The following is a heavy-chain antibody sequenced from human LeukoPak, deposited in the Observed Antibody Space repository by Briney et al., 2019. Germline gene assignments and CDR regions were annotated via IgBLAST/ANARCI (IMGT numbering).Heavy chain of an antibody. Sequence: SETLSLTCIVSGVSISSSNCYWGWIRQPPGKGLEWIGSIYYSGGTYYNPSLSSRVTISVDTSKSHLSLRLSSVTAADTAVYYCARLPNSGNYSDASDSWGRGTMVTVSS. CDR1: GVSISSSNCY. V-gene: IGHV4-39*02. D-gene: IGHD1-26*01. CDR2: IYYSGGT. CDR3: ARLPNSGNYSDASDS. J-gene: IGHJ3*02.